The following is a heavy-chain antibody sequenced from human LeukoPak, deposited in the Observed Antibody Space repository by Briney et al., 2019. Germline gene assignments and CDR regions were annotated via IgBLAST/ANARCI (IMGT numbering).Heavy chain of an antibody. CDR2: TYYRSKWYN. V-gene: IGHV6-1*01. CDR3: ARDHPVVGYYGAFDI. J-gene: IGHJ3*02. CDR1: GDSVSSNSAA. D-gene: IGHD3-3*01. Sequence: SQTLSLTCAISGDSVSSNSAAWHWIRQSPSRGLEWLGRTYYRSKWYNDYAVSVKSRITINPDTSKNQFSLKLSSVTAADTAVYYCARDHPVVGYYGAFDIWGQGTMVTVSS.